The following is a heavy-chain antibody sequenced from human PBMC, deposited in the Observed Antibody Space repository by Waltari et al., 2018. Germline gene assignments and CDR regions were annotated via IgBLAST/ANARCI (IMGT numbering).Heavy chain of an antibody. CDR2: ISYDGSDE. CDR1: GFTFSFHA. J-gene: IGHJ4*02. Sequence: QVQLVESGGGVVHPGRSLRLSCEASGFTFSFHAMPWVRQAPGKGVEGGAGISYDGSDEYYADTVRGRFTISRDDSKDTVNLQMNTLRPEDTAVYYCARDGPLQIQSWYSFDYWGQGTLVTVSS. D-gene: IGHD5-18*01. CDR3: ARDGPLQIQSWYSFDY. V-gene: IGHV3-30*07.